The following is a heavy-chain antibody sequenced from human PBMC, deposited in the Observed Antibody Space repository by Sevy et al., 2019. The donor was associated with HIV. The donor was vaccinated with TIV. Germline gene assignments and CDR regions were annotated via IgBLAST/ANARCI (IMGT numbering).Heavy chain of an antibody. Sequence: ASVKVSCKASGGTFSSYAISWVRQAPGQGLEWMGGIIPIFGTANYAQKFQGRVTITADESTSTAYMELSSLRSEDTAVYSWARGARGYSGYDSYYFDYWGQGTLVTVSS. V-gene: IGHV1-69*13. CDR2: IIPIFGTA. CDR3: ARGARGYSGYDSYYFDY. D-gene: IGHD5-12*01. CDR1: GGTFSSYA. J-gene: IGHJ4*02.